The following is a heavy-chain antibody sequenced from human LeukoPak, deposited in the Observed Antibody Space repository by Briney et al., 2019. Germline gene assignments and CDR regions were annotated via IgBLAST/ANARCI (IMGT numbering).Heavy chain of an antibody. V-gene: IGHV3-53*01. Sequence: PGGSLRLSCAASGFTVSDIYMSWVRQAPGKGLEWVSVMYSGGDTYYANSVKGRFTFSRDISKNTLYLQMNGLRTEDTAMYYCARDAPQVPAAGVLASWGQGTLVTVSS. CDR3: ARDAPQVPAAGVLAS. CDR2: MYSGGDT. J-gene: IGHJ5*02. D-gene: IGHD6-13*01. CDR1: GFTVSDIY.